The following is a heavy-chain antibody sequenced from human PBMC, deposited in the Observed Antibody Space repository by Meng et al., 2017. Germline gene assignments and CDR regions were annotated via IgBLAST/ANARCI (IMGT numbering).Heavy chain of an antibody. Sequence: LQEPGPGLVKPSQPPSLTFTSSGGSISSGGYYWSWIRQHPGKGLEWIGYIYYSGSTYYSPSLKSLVTISVDTSKNQFSLKLSSVTAADTAVYYCARGLRCSGGSCYSSNWFDPWGQGTLVTVSS. D-gene: IGHD2-15*01. CDR2: IYYSGST. CDR3: ARGLRCSGGSCYSSNWFDP. CDR1: GGSISSGGYY. V-gene: IGHV4-31*01. J-gene: IGHJ5*02.